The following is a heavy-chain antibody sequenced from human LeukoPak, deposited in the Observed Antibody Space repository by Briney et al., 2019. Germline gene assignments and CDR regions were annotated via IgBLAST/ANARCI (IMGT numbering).Heavy chain of an antibody. Sequence: SETLSLTCAVYGGSFSGYYWSWIRQPPGKGLEWIGEINHSGCTNYNPSLKSRVTISVDTSKNQFSLKLSSVTAADTAVYYCARGTPYYDFWSGYGYYFDYWGQGTLVTVSS. CDR1: GGSFSGYY. D-gene: IGHD3-3*01. V-gene: IGHV4-34*01. CDR2: INHSGCT. CDR3: ARGTPYYDFWSGYGYYFDY. J-gene: IGHJ4*02.